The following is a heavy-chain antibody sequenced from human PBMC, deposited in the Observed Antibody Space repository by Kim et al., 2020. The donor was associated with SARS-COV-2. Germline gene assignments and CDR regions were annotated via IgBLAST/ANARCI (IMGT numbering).Heavy chain of an antibody. CDR3: AREYNGLFDY. D-gene: IGHD1-1*01. J-gene: IGHJ4*02. Sequence: GGSLRLSCEASGYTFSSYAVTWVRQAPQKGLERVSFINGAGSRTFYADSVKGRFTISRDNSKNTLYLPMISLRAEDSALYYCAREYNGLFDYWGQGTLVT. CDR1: GYTFSSYA. CDR2: INGAGSRT. V-gene: IGHV3-23*03.